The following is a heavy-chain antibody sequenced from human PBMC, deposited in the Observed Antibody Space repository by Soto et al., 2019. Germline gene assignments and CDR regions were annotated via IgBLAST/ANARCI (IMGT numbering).Heavy chain of an antibody. V-gene: IGHV1-8*01. J-gene: IGHJ6*03. CDR2: MNPNSGNT. CDR3: ARSGTIYDFWSGYYSGYYYYYMDV. CDR1: GYTFTSYD. Sequence: ASVKVSCKASGYTFTSYDINWVRQATGQGLEWMGWMNPNSGNTGYAQKFQGRVTMTRNTSISTAYMELSSLRSEDTAVYYCARSGTIYDFWSGYYSGYYYYYMDVWGKGTTVTVSS. D-gene: IGHD3-3*01.